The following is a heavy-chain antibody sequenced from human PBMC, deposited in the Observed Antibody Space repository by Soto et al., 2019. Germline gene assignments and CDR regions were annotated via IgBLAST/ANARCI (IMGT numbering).Heavy chain of an antibody. CDR1: GYTFTSYY. CDR3: ARLSHYYGSGSYYELGDY. Sequence: GASVKVSCKASGYTFTSYYMHWVRQAPGQGLEWMGVINPSGGSTSYAQKFQGRVTMTRDTSTSTVYMELSSLRSEDTAVYYCARLSHYYGSGSYYELGDYWGQGTLVTVSS. J-gene: IGHJ4*02. D-gene: IGHD3-10*01. V-gene: IGHV1-46*01. CDR2: INPSGGST.